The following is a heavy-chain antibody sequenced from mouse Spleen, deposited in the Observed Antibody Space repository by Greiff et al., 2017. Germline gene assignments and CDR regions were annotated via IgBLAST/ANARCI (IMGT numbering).Heavy chain of an antibody. Sequence: VQLQQSGPELVKPGASVKIPCKASGYTFTDYNMDWVKQSHGKSLEWIGDINPNNGGTIYNQKFKGKATLTVDKSSSTAYMELRSLTSEDTAVYYCARNWDEGDWYFDVWGAGTTVTVSS. J-gene: IGHJ1*01. CDR3: ARNWDEGDWYFDV. CDR1: GYTFTDYN. CDR2: INPNNGGT. D-gene: IGHD4-1*01. V-gene: IGHV1-18*01.